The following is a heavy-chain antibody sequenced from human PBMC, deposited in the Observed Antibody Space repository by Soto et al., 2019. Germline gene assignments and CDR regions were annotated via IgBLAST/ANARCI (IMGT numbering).Heavy chain of an antibody. Sequence: QVQLQQWGAGLLKPSETLSLTCAVYGGSFSGYYWSWIRQPPGKGLEWIGEINHSGSTNYNPSLESRVTISVDTSKNQFSLKLSSVTAADTAVYYCARVVGYYYYYGMDVWGQGTTVTVSS. V-gene: IGHV4-34*01. CDR1: GGSFSGYY. J-gene: IGHJ6*02. CDR2: INHSGST. CDR3: ARVVGYYYYYGMDV. D-gene: IGHD2-21*01.